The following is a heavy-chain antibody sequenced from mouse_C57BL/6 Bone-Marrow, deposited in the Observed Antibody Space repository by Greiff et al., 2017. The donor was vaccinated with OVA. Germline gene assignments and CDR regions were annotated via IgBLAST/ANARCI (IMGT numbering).Heavy chain of an antibody. CDR1: GYSFTGYF. J-gene: IGHJ1*03. CDR3: ARRQRTRYFDV. Sequence: EVMLVESGPELVKPGDSVKISCKASGYSFTGYFMNWVMQSHGKSLEWIGRINPYNGDTFYNQKFKGKATLTVDKSSSTAHMELRSLTSEDSAVYYCARRQRTRYFDVWGTGTTVTVSS. CDR2: INPYNGDT. V-gene: IGHV1-20*01.